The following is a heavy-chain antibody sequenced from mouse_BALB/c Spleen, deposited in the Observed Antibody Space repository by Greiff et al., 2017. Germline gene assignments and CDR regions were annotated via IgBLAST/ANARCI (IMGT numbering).Heavy chain of an antibody. Sequence: EVQRVESGGGLVKPGGSLKLSCAASGFAFSSYDMSWVRQTPEKRLEWVAYISSGGGSTYYPDTVKGRFTISRDNAKNTLYLQMSSLKSEDTAMYYCARPNLHYAMDYWGQGTSVTVSS. V-gene: IGHV5-12-1*01. CDR3: ARPNLHYAMDY. CDR1: GFAFSSYD. J-gene: IGHJ4*01. CDR2: ISSGGGST.